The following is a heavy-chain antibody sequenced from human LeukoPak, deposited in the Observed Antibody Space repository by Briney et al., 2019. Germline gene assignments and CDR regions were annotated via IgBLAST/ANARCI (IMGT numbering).Heavy chain of an antibody. J-gene: IGHJ4*02. V-gene: IGHV1-2*02. D-gene: IGHD5-12*01. CDR3: ARDLSRGIRGYSGYDRPYFDY. CDR2: INPNSGGT. CDR1: GYTFTGYY. Sequence: ASVKVSCKASGYTFTGYYMHRVRQAPGQGLEWMGWINPNSGGTNYAQKFQGRVTMTRDTSISTAYMELSRLRSDDTAVYYCARDLSRGIRGYSGYDRPYFDYWGQGTLVTVSS.